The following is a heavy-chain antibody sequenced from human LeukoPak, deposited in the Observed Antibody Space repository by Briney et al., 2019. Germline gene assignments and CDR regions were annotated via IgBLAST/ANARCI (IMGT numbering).Heavy chain of an antibody. D-gene: IGHD6-13*01. V-gene: IGHV3-30*18. CDR2: ISYDGSNK. Sequence: GGSLRLSCAASGFTFSSYGMHWVRQAPGKGLEWVAVISYDGSNKYYADSVKGRFTISRDNSKNTLYLQMNSLRAEDTAVYYCAKPSGGSSWSLRPYYYYGMDVWGKGTTVTVSS. J-gene: IGHJ6*04. CDR3: AKPSGGSSWSLRPYYYYGMDV. CDR1: GFTFSSYG.